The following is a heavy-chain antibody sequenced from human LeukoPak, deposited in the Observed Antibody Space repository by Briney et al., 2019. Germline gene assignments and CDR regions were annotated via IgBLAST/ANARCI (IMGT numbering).Heavy chain of an antibody. CDR1: GGTFSSYA. J-gene: IGHJ4*02. D-gene: IGHD2-21*02. CDR2: IIPIFGTA. CDR3: ARDPGAYCGGDCYLGQFDY. V-gene: IGHV1-69*13. Sequence: SVKVSYKASGGTFSSYAISWVRQAPGQGLEWMGGIIPIFGTANYAQKSQGRVTITADESTSTAYMELSSLRSEDTAVYYCARDPGAYCGGDCYLGQFDYWGQGTLVTVSS.